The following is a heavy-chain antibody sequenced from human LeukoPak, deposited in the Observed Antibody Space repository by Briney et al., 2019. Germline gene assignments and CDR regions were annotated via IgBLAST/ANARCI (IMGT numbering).Heavy chain of an antibody. V-gene: IGHV3-30-3*01. CDR2: ISYDGSNK. CDR3: ARVGGAAAGSPLGAFDI. D-gene: IGHD6-13*01. J-gene: IGHJ3*02. Sequence: PGGSLGLSCEAPGLPFGSYAMHWSRRAPGKGLEGGAVISYDGSNKYYADSVKGRFTISRDNSKNTLYLQMNSLRAEDTAVYYCARVGGAAAGSPLGAFDIWGQGTMVTVSS. CDR1: GLPFGSYA.